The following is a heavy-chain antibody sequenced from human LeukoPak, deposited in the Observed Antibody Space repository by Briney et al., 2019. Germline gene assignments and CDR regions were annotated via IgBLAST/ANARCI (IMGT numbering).Heavy chain of an antibody. CDR1: GGTFSGYA. CDR3: ARVYYDILTGLGFDI. V-gene: IGHV1-69*13. J-gene: IGHJ3*02. D-gene: IGHD3-9*01. Sequence: SVKVSCKASGGTFSGYAISWVRQAPGQGLEWMGGIIPIFGTANYAQKFQGRVTITADESTSTAYMELSSLRSEDTAVYYCARVYYDILTGLGFDIWGQGTMVTVSS. CDR2: IIPIFGTA.